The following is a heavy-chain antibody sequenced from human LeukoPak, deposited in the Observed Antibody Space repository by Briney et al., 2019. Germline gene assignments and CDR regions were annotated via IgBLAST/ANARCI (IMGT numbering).Heavy chain of an antibody. D-gene: IGHD6-19*01. J-gene: IGHJ4*02. CDR3: VRVGSVAGSDYLDY. CDR2: SRNKAKSYTT. V-gene: IGHV3-72*01. CDR1: GITFSDHF. Sequence: GGSLRLSCAISGITFSDHFLDWVRQAPGKGLEWVGRSRNKAKSYTTEYAASVKGRFTISRDDPKNSLYLQMDSLKTEDTAVYYCVRVGSVAGSDYLDYWGQGTLVTVSS.